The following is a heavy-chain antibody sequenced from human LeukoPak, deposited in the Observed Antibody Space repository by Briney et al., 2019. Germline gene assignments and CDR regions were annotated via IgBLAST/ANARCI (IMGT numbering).Heavy chain of an antibody. CDR3: ARDGPGGYFQH. V-gene: IGHV3-48*03. CDR2: ISSSGSTI. Sequence: GGSLRLSCAASGFTFSSYEMNWGRQAPGKGLEWVSYISSSGSTIYYAASVKGRFTISRDNAKNSLYLQMNSLRAEDTAVYYCARDGPGGYFQHWGQGTLVTVSS. J-gene: IGHJ1*01. D-gene: IGHD3-10*01. CDR1: GFTFSSYE.